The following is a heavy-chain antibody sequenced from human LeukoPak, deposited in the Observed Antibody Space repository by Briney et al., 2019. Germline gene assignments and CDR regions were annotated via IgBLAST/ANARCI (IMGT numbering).Heavy chain of an antibody. Sequence: SETLSLTCTVSGGSISSYYWSWIRQPPGKGLEWIGYIYHSGSTNYNPSLKSRVTISIDTSKNQFSLKLSSVTAADTAVYYCAAESERWLVRSWGQGTLVTVSS. J-gene: IGHJ4*02. CDR1: GGSISSYY. CDR2: IYHSGST. D-gene: IGHD6-19*01. V-gene: IGHV4-59*01. CDR3: AAESERWLVRS.